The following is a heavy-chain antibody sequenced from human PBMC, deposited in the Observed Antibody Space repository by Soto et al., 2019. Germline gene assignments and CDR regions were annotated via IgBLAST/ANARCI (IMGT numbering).Heavy chain of an antibody. Sequence: EVQLLESGGGLVQPGGSLRLSCAASGFTFSSYAMSWVRQAPGKGLEWVSAISGSGGSTYYADSVKGRFTISRDNSKNTLYLQMNSLRAEDTAVYYCAKDQALVPAGYDFWSYHYYYGMDVWGQGTTVTVSS. CDR1: GFTFSSYA. D-gene: IGHD3-3*01. CDR2: ISGSGGST. J-gene: IGHJ6*02. CDR3: AKDQALVPAGYDFWSYHYYYGMDV. V-gene: IGHV3-23*01.